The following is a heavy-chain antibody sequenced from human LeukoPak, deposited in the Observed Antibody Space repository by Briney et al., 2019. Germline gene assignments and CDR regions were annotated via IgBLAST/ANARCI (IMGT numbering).Heavy chain of an antibody. CDR1: GFTFSSYW. Sequence: GGSLRLSCAASGFTFSSYWMHCVREAPREGLVCVSRINSEGSSTSYADSVKGRFTISRDNAKNTLYLQMNSLRAEDTAVYYCASFNIAAAGTLQGYYGMDVWGQGTTVTVSS. V-gene: IGHV3-74*01. J-gene: IGHJ6*02. CDR3: ASFNIAAAGTLQGYYGMDV. D-gene: IGHD6-13*01. CDR2: INSEGSST.